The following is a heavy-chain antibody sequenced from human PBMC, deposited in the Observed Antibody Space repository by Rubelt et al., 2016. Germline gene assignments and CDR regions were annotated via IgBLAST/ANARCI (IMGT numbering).Heavy chain of an antibody. CDR3: ARDRLHSSSWMGGKDNNWFDP. D-gene: IGHD6-13*01. CDR1: GGSISSSSYY. CDR2: IYYSGST. J-gene: IGHJ5*02. Sequence: QLQLQESGPGLVKPSETLSLTCTVSGGSISSSSYYWGWIRQPPGKGLEWLGSIYYSGSTYYNPSLNSRVTISVDTAKNQCSLKLSAVTAADTAVYYGARDRLHSSSWMGGKDNNWFDPWGQGTLVTVSS. V-gene: IGHV4-39*07.